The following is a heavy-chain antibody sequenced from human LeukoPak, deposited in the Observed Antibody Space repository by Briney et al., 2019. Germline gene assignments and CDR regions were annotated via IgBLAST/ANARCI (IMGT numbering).Heavy chain of an antibody. CDR1: GFTFSSYA. J-gene: IGHJ3*01. V-gene: IGHV3-30*01. CDR3: ARDGRGIAHA. CDR2: ISYDGSNK. D-gene: IGHD6-13*01. Sequence: PGRSLRLSCAASGFTFSSYAMHWVRQAPGKGLEWVAVISYDGSNKYYADSVKGRFTISRDNSKNTLYLQMNSLRAEDTAVYYCARDGRGIAHAWGQGTMVTVSS.